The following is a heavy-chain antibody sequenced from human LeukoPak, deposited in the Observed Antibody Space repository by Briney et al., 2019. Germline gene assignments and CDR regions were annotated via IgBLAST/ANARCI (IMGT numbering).Heavy chain of an antibody. D-gene: IGHD6-13*01. CDR1: GFTFSSYA. CDR3: ARDGGYSSSWTPYWYFDL. CDR2: ISYDGSNK. Sequence: PGGSLRLSCAASGFTFSSYAMHWVRQAPGKGLEWVAVISYDGSNKYYADSVKGRFTISRDNSKNTLYLQMNSLRAEDTAVYYCARDGGYSSSWTPYWYFDLWGRGTLVTVSS. V-gene: IGHV3-30*04. J-gene: IGHJ2*01.